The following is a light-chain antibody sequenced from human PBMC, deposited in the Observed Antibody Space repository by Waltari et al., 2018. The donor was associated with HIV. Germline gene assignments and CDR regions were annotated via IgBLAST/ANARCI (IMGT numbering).Light chain of an antibody. CDR1: SSDVGGYNY. V-gene: IGLV2-8*01. Sequence: QSALTQPPSASGSPGQSVTISCTGTSSDVGGYNYVSWYQQHPGKAPKLMIYGVNKRPSGVPDRFSGSKSGNTASLTVSGLQAEDEAEYYCSSYAGSNNVVF. CDR2: GVN. CDR3: SSYAGSNNVV. J-gene: IGLJ2*01.